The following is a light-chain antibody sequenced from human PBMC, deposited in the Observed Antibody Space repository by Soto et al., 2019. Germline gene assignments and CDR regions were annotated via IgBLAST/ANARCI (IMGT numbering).Light chain of an antibody. CDR3: QQYNGYSET. Sequence: DIQMTQSPSTLSASVGDRVTITCRASQNINSWLAWYQQKPGKAPKVLIYKATNLESGVPSRFSGSGSGTEFTLTISRLQPDEFATYYCQQYNGYSETFGQGTKVEIK. V-gene: IGKV1-5*03. J-gene: IGKJ1*01. CDR2: KAT. CDR1: QNINSW.